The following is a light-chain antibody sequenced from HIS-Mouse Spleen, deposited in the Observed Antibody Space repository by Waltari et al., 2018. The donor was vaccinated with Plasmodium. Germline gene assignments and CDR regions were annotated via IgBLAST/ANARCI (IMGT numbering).Light chain of an antibody. CDR3: CSYAGSYTYV. V-gene: IGLV2-11*01. J-gene: IGLJ1*01. Sequence: QSALTQPRSVSGSPGQSVTISCTGTSSDVGGYTYVSWYQQHPGKAPKLMIYDVSKRPSGFPDRFSGSKSGNTASLTISGLQAEDEADYYCCSYAGSYTYVFGTGTKVTVL. CDR2: DVS. CDR1: SSDVGGYTY.